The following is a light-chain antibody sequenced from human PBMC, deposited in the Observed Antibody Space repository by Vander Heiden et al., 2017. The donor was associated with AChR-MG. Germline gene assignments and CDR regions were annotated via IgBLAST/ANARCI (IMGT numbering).Light chain of an antibody. CDR1: SSDVGGYNY. J-gene: IGLJ2*01. CDR2: DVS. Sequence: QSALTPPASVSGSPGQSITISCTGTSSDVGGYNYVSWYQQHPGKAPKLMIYDVSKRPSGVAHRFSGSKSGNTASLTISGLQAEDEADYYCSSYTSSSTPPVGGGTKLTGL. V-gene: IGLV2-14*01. CDR3: SSYTSSSTPP.